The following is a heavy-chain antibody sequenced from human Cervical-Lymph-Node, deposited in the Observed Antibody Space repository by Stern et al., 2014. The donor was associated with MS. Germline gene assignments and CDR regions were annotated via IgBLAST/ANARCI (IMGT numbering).Heavy chain of an antibody. Sequence: QVQLQESGPGLVKPSQTLSLTCTVSGGSISSGDYYWSWIRQPPGKGLEWIGYIYYSGSPYYNPSLKSRVTISVATSKNQFSLKLSSVTAADTAVYYCARDWDYCSSTSCYRYAFDIWGQGTMVTVSS. CDR2: IYYSGSP. J-gene: IGHJ3*02. CDR1: GGSISSGDYY. D-gene: IGHD2-2*01. V-gene: IGHV4-30-4*01. CDR3: ARDWDYCSSTSCYRYAFDI.